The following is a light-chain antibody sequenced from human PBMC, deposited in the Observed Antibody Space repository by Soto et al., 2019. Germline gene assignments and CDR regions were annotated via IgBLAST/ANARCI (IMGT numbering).Light chain of an antibody. CDR2: AAS. J-gene: IGKJ4*01. Sequence: DIQMTQSPSSLSASVGDIVTITCRASQSISSYLNWYQQKPGKAPKLLIYAASSLQSGVPSRFSGSGSGTDFTLTISSLQPEDFATYYCQQSYSTPVTFGGGTKVYIK. V-gene: IGKV1-39*01. CDR3: QQSYSTPVT. CDR1: QSISSY.